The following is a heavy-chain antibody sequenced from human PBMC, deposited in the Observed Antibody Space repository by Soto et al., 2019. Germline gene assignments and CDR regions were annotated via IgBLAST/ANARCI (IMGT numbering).Heavy chain of an antibody. CDR3: ARDTLYAYGMDV. D-gene: IGHD2-8*01. Sequence: QVQLVESGGGVVQPGRSLRLSCAASGFTFSSYAMHWVRQAPGKGLEWVAVISYDGSNKYYADSVKGRFTISRDNSKNTLYLQMNSLRAEDTAVYYCARDTLYAYGMDVWGQGTTFTVSS. J-gene: IGHJ6*02. V-gene: IGHV3-30-3*01. CDR1: GFTFSSYA. CDR2: ISYDGSNK.